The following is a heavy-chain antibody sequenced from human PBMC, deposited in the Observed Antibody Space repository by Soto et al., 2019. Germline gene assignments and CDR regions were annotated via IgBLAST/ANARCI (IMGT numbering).Heavy chain of an antibody. CDR1: GFNFAVYA. CDR2: IGWTGGAI. D-gene: IGHD3-10*01. CDR3: VKEIAPGEVPLYYFYN. V-gene: IGHV3-9*01. J-gene: IGHJ4*02. Sequence: EVQLVESGGGLVQPGRSLRLACATSGFNFAVYAMHWVRLAPGKGLEWVSGIGWTGGAIGDADSVTGRFIISRDNAKNSLYLQMNSLRPEYTALYYCVKEIAPGEVPLYYFYNWGQGTLVTASS.